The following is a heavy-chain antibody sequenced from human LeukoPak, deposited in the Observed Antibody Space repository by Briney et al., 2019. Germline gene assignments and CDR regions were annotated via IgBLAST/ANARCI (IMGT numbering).Heavy chain of an antibody. CDR3: AKDLDFWSGYPQSIFEEDH. Sequence: GGSLRLSCAASGFTFSSYAMSWVRQAPGKGLEWVSAISGSGGSIYYADSVKGRFTISRDNSKNTLYLQMNSLRAEDTAVYYCAKDLDFWSGYPQSIFEEDHWGQGTLVTVSS. CDR1: GFTFSSYA. CDR2: ISGSGGSI. J-gene: IGHJ4*02. D-gene: IGHD3-3*01. V-gene: IGHV3-23*01.